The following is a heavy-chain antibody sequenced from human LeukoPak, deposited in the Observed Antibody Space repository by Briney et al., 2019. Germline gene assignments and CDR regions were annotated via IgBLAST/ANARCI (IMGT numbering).Heavy chain of an antibody. CDR2: INHSGST. J-gene: IGHJ5*02. Sequence: SETLSLTCGVYGGSFSGYYWSWLRQPPGKGLEWIGEINHSGSTNYNSSLKSRVTISVDTSKNQFSLKLNSVTAADTAVYYCARVDGSCSGGSCPSGNWFDPWGQGTLVTVSS. CDR1: GGSFSGYY. V-gene: IGHV4-34*01. CDR3: ARVDGSCSGGSCPSGNWFDP. D-gene: IGHD2-15*01.